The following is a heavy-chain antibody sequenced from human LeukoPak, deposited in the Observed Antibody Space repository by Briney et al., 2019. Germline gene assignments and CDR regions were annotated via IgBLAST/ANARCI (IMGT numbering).Heavy chain of an antibody. CDR2: IYTTGST. CDR1: GGSISSYY. J-gene: IGHJ4*02. Sequence: KTSETLSLTCTVSGGSISSYYWSWIRQPAGKGLEWIGRIYTTGSTNSNPSLKSRVTMSIDTSKNQFSLNLTSVTAADTAVYYCARGGGSVFDFWGQGTLVTVSS. CDR3: ARGGGSVFDF. D-gene: IGHD2-15*01. V-gene: IGHV4-4*07.